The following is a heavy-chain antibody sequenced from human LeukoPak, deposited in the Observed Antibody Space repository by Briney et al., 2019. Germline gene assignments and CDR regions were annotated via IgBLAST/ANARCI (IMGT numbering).Heavy chain of an antibody. V-gene: IGHV3-23*01. J-gene: IGHJ6*04. CDR3: AKSGSGSYSHGMDV. D-gene: IGHD3-10*01. CDR2: ISGSAGST. CDR1: GFTFSTYA. Sequence: GGSLRLSCAASGFTFSTYAMSWVRQAPGKGLEWVSAISGSAGSTYYADSVKGRFTISGDNSKNTLYLQMNSLRAEDTAVYYCAKSGSGSYSHGMDVWGKGTTVTVSS.